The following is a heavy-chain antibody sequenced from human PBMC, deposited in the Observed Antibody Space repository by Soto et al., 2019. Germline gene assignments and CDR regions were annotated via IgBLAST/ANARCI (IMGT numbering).Heavy chain of an antibody. CDR2: ISYSGST. V-gene: IGHV4-59*01. CDR1: GDSICRFF. CDR3: AREDSTGGFDS. D-gene: IGHD6-19*01. J-gene: IGHJ4*02. Sequence: QVQLQESGPGLVKPSETLSLTWTVSGDSICRFFWSWLRQPPGKGLAWLGYISYSGSTTYSPALRSRVTLSADTSKNQVPPKLPAPTAASTAVYSCAREDSTGGFDSWGQGALVTVSS.